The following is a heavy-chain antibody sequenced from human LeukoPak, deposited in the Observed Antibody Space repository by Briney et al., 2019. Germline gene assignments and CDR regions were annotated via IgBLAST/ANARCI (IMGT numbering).Heavy chain of an antibody. CDR3: AKGPLSFGELLS. CDR1: GFTFSSYA. D-gene: IGHD3-10*01. Sequence: PGGSLRLSCAASGFTFSSYAMSWVRQAPGKGLEWVSAISGSGGSTYYADSVKGRLTISRDNSKNTLYLQMNSLRAEDTAVYYCAKGPLSFGELLSWGQGTLVTVSS. V-gene: IGHV3-23*01. J-gene: IGHJ5*02. CDR2: ISGSGGST.